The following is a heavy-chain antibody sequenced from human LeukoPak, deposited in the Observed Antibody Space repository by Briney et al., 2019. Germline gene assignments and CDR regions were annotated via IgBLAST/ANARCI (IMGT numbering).Heavy chain of an antibody. CDR1: GYTLTSYD. V-gene: IGHV1-8*03. CDR2: MNPNSGNT. J-gene: IGHJ3*02. Sequence: ASVKVSCKASGYTLTSYDINWVRQATGQGLEWMGWMNPNSGNTGYAQKFQGRVTITRNTSISTAYMELSSLRSEDTAVYYCARLPMVRGVDSDAFDIWGQGTMVTVSS. D-gene: IGHD3-10*01. CDR3: ARLPMVRGVDSDAFDI.